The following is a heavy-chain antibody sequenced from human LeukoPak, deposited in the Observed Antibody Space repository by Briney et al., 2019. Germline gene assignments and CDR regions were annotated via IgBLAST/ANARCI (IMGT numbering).Heavy chain of an antibody. Sequence: HRASVKVSCKASGYTFTGYYMHWVRQAPGQGLEWMGWINPNSGGTNYAQKFQGRVTMTRDTSISTAYMELSRLRSDDTAVYYCARDSLGLLWFGGLQGSYMDVWGKGTTVTVSS. J-gene: IGHJ6*03. D-gene: IGHD3-10*01. CDR2: INPNSGGT. V-gene: IGHV1-2*02. CDR3: ARDSLGLLWFGGLQGSYMDV. CDR1: GYTFTGYY.